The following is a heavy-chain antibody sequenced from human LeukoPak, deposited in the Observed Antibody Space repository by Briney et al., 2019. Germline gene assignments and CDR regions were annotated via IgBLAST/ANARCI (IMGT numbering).Heavy chain of an antibody. CDR1: GFTFSGSA. Sequence: PGGSLKLSCAASGFTFSGSAMHWVRQASGKGLEWVGRIRSKTNDYATAYAVSVKGRFTISRDDLNNTAYLQMNSLKTEDTAVYYCTRGSSNNYYYGMDVWGQGTTVTVSS. J-gene: IGHJ6*02. V-gene: IGHV3-73*01. D-gene: IGHD2-2*01. CDR3: TRGSSNNYYYGMDV. CDR2: IRSKTNDYAT.